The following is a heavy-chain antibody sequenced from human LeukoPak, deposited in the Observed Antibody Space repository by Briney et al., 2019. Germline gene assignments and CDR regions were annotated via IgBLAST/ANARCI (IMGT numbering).Heavy chain of an antibody. J-gene: IGHJ4*02. V-gene: IGHV3-74*01. D-gene: IGHD3-22*01. CDR2: IKFDGIHI. CDR3: ARGISQTNTMIDY. Sequence: GGSLRLSCAASGFTFSSHWVHWVRQAPGKGLVWVSRIKFDGIHIDYADSVKGRFTISRDNAKNTLYLQMYSLRAEDTAVYYCARGISQTNTMIDYWGQGALVTVSS. CDR1: GFTFSSHW.